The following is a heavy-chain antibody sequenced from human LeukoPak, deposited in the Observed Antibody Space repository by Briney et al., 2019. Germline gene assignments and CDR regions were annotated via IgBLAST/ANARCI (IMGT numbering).Heavy chain of an antibody. J-gene: IGHJ4*02. CDR1: GYSISSGYY. CDR2: IYHSGST. V-gene: IGHV4-38-2*02. D-gene: IGHD3-22*01. Sequence: SETLSLTCTVSGYSISSGYYWGWIRQPPGKGLEWIGSIYHSGSTYYNPSLKSRVTISVDTSKNQFSLKLSSVTAADTAAYYCARDRRYYDSSGLTNWGQGTLVTVSS. CDR3: ARDRRYYDSSGLTN.